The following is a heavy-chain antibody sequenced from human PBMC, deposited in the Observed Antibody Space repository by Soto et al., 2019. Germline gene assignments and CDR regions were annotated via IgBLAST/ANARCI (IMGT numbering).Heavy chain of an antibody. CDR1: GFTFSSYG. J-gene: IGHJ3*02. V-gene: IGHV3-30*03. D-gene: IGHD6-19*01. CDR2: ISYDGSNK. CDR3: ARERYSSGWYPDAFDI. Sequence: QVQLVESGGGVVQPGRSLRLSCAASGFTFSSYGMHWVRQAPGKGLEWVAVISYDGSNKYYADSVKGRFTISRDNSKNTLYLQMNSLRAEDTAVYYCARERYSSGWYPDAFDIWGQGTMVTVSS.